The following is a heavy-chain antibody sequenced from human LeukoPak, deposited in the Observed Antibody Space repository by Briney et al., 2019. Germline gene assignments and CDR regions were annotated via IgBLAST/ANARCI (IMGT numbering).Heavy chain of an antibody. CDR2: IYYSGST. Sequence: SQTLSLTCTVSGGSISSGDYYWSWIRQPPGKGLEWIGYIYYSGSTYYNPSLKSRVTISEDTSKNQFSLKLSSVTAADTAVYYCARVLYYGSGSYSNWFDPWGQGTLVTVSS. V-gene: IGHV4-30-4*01. D-gene: IGHD3-10*01. CDR1: GGSISSGDYY. J-gene: IGHJ5*02. CDR3: ARVLYYGSGSYSNWFDP.